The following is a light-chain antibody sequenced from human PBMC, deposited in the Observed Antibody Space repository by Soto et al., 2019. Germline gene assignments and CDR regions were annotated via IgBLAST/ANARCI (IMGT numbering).Light chain of an antibody. Sequence: EIVMTQSPATLSASPGEGATLSCRASQGIGDTLAWYQQKPGQTPRLLIYDTSIRATGVPARFSGSRSGAEFTLTISXLQSEDFAVYYCQHYVTWPLTFGGGTKVDI. CDR1: QGIGDT. V-gene: IGKV3D-15*01. CDR2: DTS. J-gene: IGKJ4*01. CDR3: QHYVTWPLT.